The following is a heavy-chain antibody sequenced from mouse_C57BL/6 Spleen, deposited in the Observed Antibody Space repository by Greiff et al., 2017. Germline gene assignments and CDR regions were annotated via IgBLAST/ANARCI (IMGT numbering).Heavy chain of an antibody. Sequence: QVQLQQSGPELVKPGASVKISCKASGYSFTSYYIHWVKQRPGQGLEWIGWIYPGSGNTKYNEKFKGKATLTADTSSSTAYMQLSSLTSEDSAVYSCAIRRSGYDYDGVFDYWGQGTTLTVSS. CDR3: AIRRSGYDYDGVFDY. CDR2: IYPGSGNT. J-gene: IGHJ2*01. D-gene: IGHD2-4*01. CDR1: GYSFTSYY. V-gene: IGHV1-66*01.